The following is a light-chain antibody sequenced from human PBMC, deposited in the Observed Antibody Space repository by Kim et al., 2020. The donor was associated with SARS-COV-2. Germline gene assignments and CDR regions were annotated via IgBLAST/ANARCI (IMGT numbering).Light chain of an antibody. V-gene: IGLV3-1*01. Sequence: SRSQEQAASIACSGDKLGDKYACWYQQKPGQSPVLVIYQDSKRPSGIPERFSGSNSGNTATLTISGTQAMDEADYYCQAWDSSTYVFGTGTKVTVL. J-gene: IGLJ1*01. CDR2: QDS. CDR1: KLGDKY. CDR3: QAWDSSTYV.